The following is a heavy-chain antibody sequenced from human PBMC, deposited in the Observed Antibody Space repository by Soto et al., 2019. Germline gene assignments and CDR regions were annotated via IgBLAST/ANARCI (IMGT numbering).Heavy chain of an antibody. V-gene: IGHV3-7*01. CDR1: GFTFSDSW. J-gene: IGHJ3*01. Sequence: EVQLVESGGGLVQPGGSLRLSCTASGFTFSDSWMTWVRQAPGKGLEWVARIKPDESEKKYADSVKGRFSISRDNAKNTLYLQMNSLRPEDTALFYCARGPYDFWSGYIADAFDVWGQGTMVTVSS. CDR2: IKPDESEK. CDR3: ARGPYDFWSGYIADAFDV. D-gene: IGHD3-3*01.